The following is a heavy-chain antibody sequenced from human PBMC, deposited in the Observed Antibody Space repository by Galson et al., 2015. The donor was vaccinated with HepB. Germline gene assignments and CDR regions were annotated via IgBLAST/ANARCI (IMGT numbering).Heavy chain of an antibody. J-gene: IGHJ2*01. Sequence: SVKVSCKASGYTFTSYGISWARQAPGQGLEWMGRIIPILGIANYAQKFQGRVTITADKSTSTAYMELSSLRSEDTAVYYCARDLYYYDSSGYPSYWYFDLWGRGTLVTVSS. V-gene: IGHV1-69*04. D-gene: IGHD3-22*01. CDR2: IIPILGIA. CDR3: ARDLYYYDSSGYPSYWYFDL. CDR1: GYTFTSYG.